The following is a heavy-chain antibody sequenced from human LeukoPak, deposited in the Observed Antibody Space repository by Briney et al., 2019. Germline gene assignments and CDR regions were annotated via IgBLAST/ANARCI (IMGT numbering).Heavy chain of an antibody. CDR2: IYHSGST. V-gene: IGHV4-38-2*01. D-gene: IGHD5-24*01. Sequence: PSETLSLTCAVSGYSISSGYYWGWIRQPPGKGLEWIGSIYHSGSTYYNPSLKSRVTISVDTSKNQFSLKLSSVTAADTAVYYCARQTRDGYNYFDYWGQGTLVTVSS. CDR1: GYSISSGYY. CDR3: ARQTRDGYNYFDY. J-gene: IGHJ4*02.